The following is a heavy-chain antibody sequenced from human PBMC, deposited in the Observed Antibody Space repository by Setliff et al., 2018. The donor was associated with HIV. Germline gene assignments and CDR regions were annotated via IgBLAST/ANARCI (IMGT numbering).Heavy chain of an antibody. V-gene: IGHV3-23*01. CDR2: ITGSGDST. D-gene: IGHD3-22*01. J-gene: IGHJ4*02. CDR3: AKDRTVVVITIFDY. CDR1: GFTFSSYA. Sequence: AGGSLRLSCAASGFTFSSYAMTWVRQASGKGLEWVSSITGSGDSTYYANSVKGRFTISRDSSKNTLYLQMNSLRAEDTAVYYCAKDRTVVVITIFDYWGQGTLVTVSS.